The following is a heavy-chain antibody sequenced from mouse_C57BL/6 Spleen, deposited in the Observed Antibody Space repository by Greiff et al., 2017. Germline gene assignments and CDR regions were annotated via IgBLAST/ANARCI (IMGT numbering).Heavy chain of an antibody. V-gene: IGHV1-63*01. Sequence: QVQLQQSGAELVRPGTSVKMSCKASGYTFTNYWIGWAKQRPGHGLEWIGDIYPGGGYTKYNEKFKGKATLTADKSSSTSYMQFSSLTSEDSAIYYCDRYYGSSSWFAYWGQGTLVTVSA. D-gene: IGHD1-1*01. CDR3: DRYYGSSSWFAY. J-gene: IGHJ3*01. CDR1: GYTFTNYW. CDR2: IYPGGGYT.